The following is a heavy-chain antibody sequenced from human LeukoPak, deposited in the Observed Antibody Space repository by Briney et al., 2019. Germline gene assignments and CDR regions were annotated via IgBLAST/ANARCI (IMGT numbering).Heavy chain of an antibody. CDR2: IDYSGST. CDR3: AIQGAYYYDSSGYSGLLSGDDY. CDR1: GGSISSNNYY. Sequence: PSETLSLTCTVSGGSISSNNYYWGWIRQPPGKGLEWIGSIDYSGSTYYNPSLKSRVTISVDTSKNQFSLKLSSVTAADTAVYYCAIQGAYYYDSSGYSGLLSGDDYWGQGTLVTVSS. V-gene: IGHV4-39*07. D-gene: IGHD3-22*01. J-gene: IGHJ4*02.